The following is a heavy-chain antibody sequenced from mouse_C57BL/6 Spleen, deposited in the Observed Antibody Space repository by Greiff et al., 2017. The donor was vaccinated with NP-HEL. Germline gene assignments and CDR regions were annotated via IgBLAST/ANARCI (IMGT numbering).Heavy chain of an antibody. CDR3: AREGLRGYFDY. Sequence: QVQLQQSGAELVRPGASVKLSCKASGYTFTDYYINWVKQRPGQGLEWIARIYPGSGNTYYNEKFKGKATLTAEKSSSTAYMQLSSLTSEDSAVYFCAREGLRGYFDYWGQGTTLTVSS. V-gene: IGHV1-76*01. CDR1: GYTFTDYY. CDR2: IYPGSGNT. J-gene: IGHJ2*01.